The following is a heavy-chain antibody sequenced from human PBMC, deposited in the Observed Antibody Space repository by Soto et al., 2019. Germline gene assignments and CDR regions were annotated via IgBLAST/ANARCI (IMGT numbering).Heavy chain of an antibody. Sequence: EGSLRLSCAASGFTFSTYTINWVRQAPGKGLEWVASISRSSRDIFYADSVKARFTISRDNAKSSVDLQMNSLGVGDTAIYYCSRGPWGGDRIDLSGQ. CDR3: SRGPWGGDRIDL. D-gene: IGHD2-21*02. J-gene: IGHJ6*02. CDR1: GFTFSTYT. V-gene: IGHV3-21*01. CDR2: ISRSSRDI.